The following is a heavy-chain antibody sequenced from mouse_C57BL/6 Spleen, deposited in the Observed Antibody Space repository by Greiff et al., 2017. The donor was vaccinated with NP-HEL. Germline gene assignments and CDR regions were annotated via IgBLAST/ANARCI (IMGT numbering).Heavy chain of an antibody. CDR3: ARWLRRRDAMDY. V-gene: IGHV1-55*01. Sequence: QVQLQQPGAELVKPGASVKMSCKASGYTFTSYWITWVKQRPGQGLEWIGDIYPGSGSTNYTEQFKSKATLTVDTSSSTAYMQLSSLTSEDSAVYYCARWLRRRDAMDYWGQGTSVTVSS. J-gene: IGHJ4*01. D-gene: IGHD2-2*01. CDR1: GYTFTSYW. CDR2: IYPGSGST.